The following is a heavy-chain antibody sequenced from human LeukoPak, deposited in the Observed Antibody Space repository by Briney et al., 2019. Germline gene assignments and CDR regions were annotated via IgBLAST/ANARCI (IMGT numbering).Heavy chain of an antibody. CDR2: INSDGSST. Sequence: PGGSLRLSCAASGFTFSSYCMHWVRQAPGKGLVWVSRINSDGSSTSYADSVKGRFTISRDNGKNTLYLQMNSLRAEDTAVYYCARTRYSGSYQDYWGQGTLVTVSS. CDR3: ARTRYSGSYQDY. CDR1: GFTFSSYC. D-gene: IGHD1-26*01. V-gene: IGHV3-74*01. J-gene: IGHJ4*02.